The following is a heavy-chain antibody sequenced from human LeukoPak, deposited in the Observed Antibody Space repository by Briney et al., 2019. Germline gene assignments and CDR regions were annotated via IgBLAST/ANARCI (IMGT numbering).Heavy chain of an antibody. J-gene: IGHJ4*02. CDR2: INPNSGGT. V-gene: IGHV1-2*02. D-gene: IGHD3-10*01. Sequence: ASVKVSCKASGYTFTGYYMHWVRQAPGQGLECMGWINPNSGGTNYAQKFQGRVTMTRDTSISTAYMELSRLRSDDTAVYYCARERPMVRGVPGPFDYWGQGTLVTVSS. CDR3: ARERPMVRGVPGPFDY. CDR1: GYTFTGYY.